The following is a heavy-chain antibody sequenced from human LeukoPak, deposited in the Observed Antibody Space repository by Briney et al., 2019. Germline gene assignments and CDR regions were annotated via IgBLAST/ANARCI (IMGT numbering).Heavy chain of an antibody. J-gene: IGHJ4*02. CDR2: ISSSGSSI. D-gene: IGHD3-16*01. V-gene: IGHV3-11*01. CDR3: TKRLGSDSGDY. CDR1: GFIFSDYY. Sequence: GGSLRLSCAASGFIFSDYYMSWIRQAPGKGLEWVSYISSSGSSIYYADSVKGRFTISRDNSKNTLYLQMNSLRAEDTALYFCTKRLGSDSGDYWGQGTLVTVSS.